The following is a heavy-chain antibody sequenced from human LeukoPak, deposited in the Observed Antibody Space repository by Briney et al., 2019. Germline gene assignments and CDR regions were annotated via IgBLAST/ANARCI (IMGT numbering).Heavy chain of an antibody. CDR3: ARVVYDSSTYPKSYFDF. Sequence: SETLSLTCTVSGGSISSSSYYWGWIRQPPGKGLEWIGSIYYRGITYYSPSLKSRVTISVDTSKNQFSLKLSSVTAADTAVYYCARVVYDSSTYPKSYFDFWGQGTLVTVSS. CDR2: IYYRGIT. J-gene: IGHJ4*02. CDR1: GGSISSSSYY. V-gene: IGHV4-39*07. D-gene: IGHD3-22*01.